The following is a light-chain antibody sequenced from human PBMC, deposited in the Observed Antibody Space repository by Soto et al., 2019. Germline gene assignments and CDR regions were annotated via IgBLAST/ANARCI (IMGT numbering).Light chain of an antibody. J-gene: IGKJ5*01. CDR3: QQYYNWPIT. CDR2: GAS. CDR1: QSISSS. V-gene: IGKV3-15*01. Sequence: EIVMTQSPATLSVSPGERATLSCRASQSISSSLAWYQQKPGQAPRLLIYGASTRATGIPARFSGSGSGTEFTLTISSLQSEDFAVYYCQQYYNWPITVGQGTRLDIK.